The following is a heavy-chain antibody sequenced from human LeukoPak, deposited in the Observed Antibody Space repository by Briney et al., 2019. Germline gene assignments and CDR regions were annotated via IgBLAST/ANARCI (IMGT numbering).Heavy chain of an antibody. CDR2: ISSSSSYI. V-gene: IGHV3-21*01. J-gene: IGHJ4*02. D-gene: IGHD6-6*01. Sequence: ETLSLTCTVSGGSISSSSYYWGWIRQPPGKGLEWVSSISSSSSYIYYADSVKGRFTISRDNAKNSLYLQMNSLRAEDTAVYSCARKIAARPAPLDYWGQGTLVTVSS. CDR1: GGSISSSS. CDR3: ARKIAARPAPLDY.